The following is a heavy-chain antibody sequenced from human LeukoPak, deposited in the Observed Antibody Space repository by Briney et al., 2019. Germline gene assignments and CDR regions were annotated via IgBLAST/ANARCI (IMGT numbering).Heavy chain of an antibody. V-gene: IGHV3-30*02. Sequence: PGGSLRLSCAASGFTFSSYGMHWVRQAPGKGLEWVAFIRHDGSNKYYADSVKGRFTISRDNSKNTLYLQMNSLRAEDTAVYYCARRTTTGVLLWFGDYFDYWGQGTLVTVSS. CDR2: IRHDGSNK. D-gene: IGHD3-10*01. CDR1: GFTFSSYG. CDR3: ARRTTTGVLLWFGDYFDY. J-gene: IGHJ4*02.